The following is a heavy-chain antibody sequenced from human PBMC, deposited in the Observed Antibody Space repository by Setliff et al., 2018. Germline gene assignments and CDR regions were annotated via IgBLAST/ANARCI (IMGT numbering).Heavy chain of an antibody. Sequence: SETLSLTCTVSGGSISDNYWSWIRQPPGKGLEWIGYIYSSGSTYYNPSLKSRVSISVDTSKNQFSRKLSSVTAADTAVYYCARESRYYYDNLGTLDYWGQGTLVTVSS. D-gene: IGHD3-22*01. CDR3: ARESRYYYDNLGTLDY. CDR1: GGSISDNY. J-gene: IGHJ4*02. CDR2: IYSSGST. V-gene: IGHV4-30-4*08.